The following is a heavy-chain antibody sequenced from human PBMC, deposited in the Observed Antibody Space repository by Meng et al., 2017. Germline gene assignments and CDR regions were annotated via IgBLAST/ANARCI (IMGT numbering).Heavy chain of an antibody. D-gene: IGHD1-26*01. Sequence: SVKVFCKASGGTFSSYAISRVRQAPGQGLEWMGGIIPIFGTANYAQKFQGRVTITTDESTSTAYMELSSLRSEDTAVYYCARARDRWSYSTGLDYWGQGTLVTVSS. CDR3: ARARDRWSYSTGLDY. CDR1: GGTFSSYA. J-gene: IGHJ4*02. CDR2: IIPIFGTA. V-gene: IGHV1-69*05.